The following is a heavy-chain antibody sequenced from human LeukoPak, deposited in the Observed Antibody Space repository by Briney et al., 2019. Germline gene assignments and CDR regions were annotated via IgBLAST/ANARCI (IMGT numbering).Heavy chain of an antibody. CDR2: INHSGST. Sequence: PSETLSLTCAVYGGSFSGYYWSWIRQPPGKGLEWIGEINHSGSTNYNPSLKSRVTISVDTSKNQFSLKLSSVTAADTAVYYCASPVGAGSFDYWGQGTLVTVSS. D-gene: IGHD1-26*01. CDR1: GGSFSGYY. V-gene: IGHV4-34*01. CDR3: ASPVGAGSFDY. J-gene: IGHJ4*02.